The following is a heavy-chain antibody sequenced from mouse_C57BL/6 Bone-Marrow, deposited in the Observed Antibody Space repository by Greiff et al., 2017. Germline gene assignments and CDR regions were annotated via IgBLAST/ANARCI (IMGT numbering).Heavy chain of an antibody. CDR3: ARRYGSYYYAMDY. CDR1: GYTFTSYW. Sequence: QVQLKQPGAELVKPGASVKLSCKASGYTFTSYWMHWVKQRPGQGLEWIGMIHPNSGSTNYNEKFKSKATLTVDKSSSTAYMQLSSLTSEDSAVYYCARRYGSYYYAMDYGGQGTSVTVSS. CDR2: IHPNSGST. V-gene: IGHV1-64*01. J-gene: IGHJ4*01. D-gene: IGHD1-1*01.